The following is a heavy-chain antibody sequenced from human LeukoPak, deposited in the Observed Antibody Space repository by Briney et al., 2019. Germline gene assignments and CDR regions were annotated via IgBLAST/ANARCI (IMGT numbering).Heavy chain of an antibody. CDR2: INPSGGST. J-gene: IGHJ4*02. Sequence: GASVKVSCKASGYTFTSYYMHWVRQAPEQGLEWMGIINPSGGSTSYAQKFQGRVTMTRDTSTSTVYMELSSLRSEDTAVYYCARGMTTVTTGAALIFGYWGQGTLVTVSS. CDR3: ARGMTTVTTGAALIFGY. D-gene: IGHD4-17*01. V-gene: IGHV1-46*01. CDR1: GYTFTSYY.